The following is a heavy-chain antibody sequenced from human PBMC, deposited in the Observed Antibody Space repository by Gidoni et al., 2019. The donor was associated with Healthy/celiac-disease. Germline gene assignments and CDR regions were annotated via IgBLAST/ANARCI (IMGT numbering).Heavy chain of an antibody. CDR1: GGSISRSSYY. D-gene: IGHD3-10*01. CDR2: IYYSGST. V-gene: IGHV4-39*01. J-gene: IGHJ4*02. CDR3: ARGNYYGSGSYGPFDY. Sequence: QLQLQESGPGLVKPSETLSLTCTVSGGSISRSSYYWGWIRQPPGKGLEWIGSIYYSGSTYYNPSLKSRVTISVDTSKNQFSLKLSSVTAADTAVYYCARGNYYGSGSYGPFDYWGQGTLVTVSS.